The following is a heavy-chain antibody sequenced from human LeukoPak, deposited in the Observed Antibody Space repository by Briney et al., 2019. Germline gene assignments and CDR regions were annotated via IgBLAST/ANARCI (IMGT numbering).Heavy chain of an antibody. D-gene: IGHD1-26*01. CDR2: INPNSGGT. CDR3: ARGGIVGANHDAFDV. J-gene: IGHJ3*01. V-gene: IGHV1-2*02. Sequence: GASVKVSCKASGYTFTGYYMHWVRQAPGQGLEWMGWINPNSGGTNYAQKFQGRVTMTRDTSISTAYMELSRPRSDDTAVYYCARGGIVGANHDAFDVWGQGTMVTVSS. CDR1: GYTFTGYY.